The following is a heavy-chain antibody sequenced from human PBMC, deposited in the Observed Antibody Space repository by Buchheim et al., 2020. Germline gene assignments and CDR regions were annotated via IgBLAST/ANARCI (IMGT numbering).Heavy chain of an antibody. Sequence: QVQLVESGGGVVQPGRSLRLSCAASGFTFSSYGMHWVRQAPGKGLEWVAVISYDGSNKYYADSVKGRFTISRDNSKNTRYLQMNSLRAEDTAVYYCARGKIYMDVWGKGTT. J-gene: IGHJ6*03. CDR2: ISYDGSNK. CDR1: GFTFSSYG. V-gene: IGHV3-30*03. CDR3: ARGKIYMDV.